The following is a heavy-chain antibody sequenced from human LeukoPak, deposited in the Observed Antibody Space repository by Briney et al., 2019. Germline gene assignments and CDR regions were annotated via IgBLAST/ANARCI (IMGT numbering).Heavy chain of an antibody. CDR3: ARGGRYCSGGSCYWFDP. CDR2: ISAHNGNT. Sequence: ASVKVSCKASGYTFTSYGISWVRQAPGQGLEWMGWISAHNGNTNYAQKLQGRVTITTDTSTSTAYMELRSLRSDDTAVYYCARGGRYCSGGSCYWFDPWGQGTLVTVSS. V-gene: IGHV1-18*01. J-gene: IGHJ5*02. D-gene: IGHD2-15*01. CDR1: GYTFTSYG.